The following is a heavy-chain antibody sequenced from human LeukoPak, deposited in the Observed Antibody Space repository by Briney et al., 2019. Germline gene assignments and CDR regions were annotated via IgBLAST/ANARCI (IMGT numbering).Heavy chain of an antibody. CDR3: ARLPPSIAAAGTEGKIDY. CDR2: INHSGST. J-gene: IGHJ4*02. Sequence: SGTLSLTCAVYGGSFSGYYWSWIRQPPGKGLEWIGEINHSGSTNYNPSLKSRVTISVDTSKNQFSLKLSSVTAADTAVYYCARLPPSIAAAGTEGKIDYWGQGTLVTVSS. V-gene: IGHV4-34*01. D-gene: IGHD6-13*01. CDR1: GGSFSGYY.